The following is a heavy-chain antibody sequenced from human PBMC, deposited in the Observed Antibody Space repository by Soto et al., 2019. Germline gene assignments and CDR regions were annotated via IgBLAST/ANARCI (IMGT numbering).Heavy chain of an antibody. D-gene: IGHD6-19*01. CDR1: GAPITDYA. J-gene: IGHJ5*02. CDR3: ARGGDRDWLVDEA. CDR2: IRYSVST. Sequence: QVQLQESGPGLLKPSETLSLSCSVSGAPITDYAWSWVWRPPGKGLEWIAYIRYSVSTNYNPSLKSRATISIDASKNQFSLDLTSVTAADTAVYYCARGGDRDWLVDEAWGRGTLVIVSS. V-gene: IGHV4-59*01.